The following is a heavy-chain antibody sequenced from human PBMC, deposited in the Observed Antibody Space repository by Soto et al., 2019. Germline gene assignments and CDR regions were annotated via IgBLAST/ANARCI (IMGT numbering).Heavy chain of an antibody. Sequence: QVQLVQSGAEVKKPGASVKVSCKASGYTFTSYGISWVRQTPGQGLEWMGWISAYNSNINYAQKLQGRVTMTTDTAKSTAYMELRSLRSDDTAVYFCARDRLGATGDYWGQGTLVTVSS. CDR2: ISAYNSNI. J-gene: IGHJ4*02. V-gene: IGHV1-18*01. D-gene: IGHD1-26*01. CDR3: ARDRLGATGDY. CDR1: GYTFTSYG.